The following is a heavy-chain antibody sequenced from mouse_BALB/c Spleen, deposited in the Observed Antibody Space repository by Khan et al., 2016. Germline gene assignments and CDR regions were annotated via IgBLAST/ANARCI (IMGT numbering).Heavy chain of an antibody. J-gene: IGHJ3*01. CDR3: ANHGSISAWLTY. Sequence: QVQLQQSGAELAKPGASVKMSCKASGYTFTSYWMHWVKQRHGQGLEWIGYINPSDGYTEYNQKFKDKATLTADKSSSTAYMQLSSLTSEASAVYYCANHGSISAWLTYWCQGTLVTVSA. CDR1: GYTFTSYW. V-gene: IGHV1-7*01. CDR2: INPSDGYT. D-gene: IGHD1-1*01.